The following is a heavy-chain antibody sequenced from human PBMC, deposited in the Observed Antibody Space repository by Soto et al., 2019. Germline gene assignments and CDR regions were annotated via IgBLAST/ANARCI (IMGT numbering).Heavy chain of an antibody. D-gene: IGHD3-22*01. CDR2: FDPEDGET. CDR3: ARDFSMVVVAPGY. CDR1: GYTLTELS. V-gene: IGHV1-24*01. Sequence: ASVKVSCKVSGYTLTELSMHWVRQAPGKGLEWMGGFDPEDGETIYAQKFQGRVTITSDTSASTAYMELTSLTSEDTAVYYCARDFSMVVVAPGYWGQGTLVTV. J-gene: IGHJ4*02.